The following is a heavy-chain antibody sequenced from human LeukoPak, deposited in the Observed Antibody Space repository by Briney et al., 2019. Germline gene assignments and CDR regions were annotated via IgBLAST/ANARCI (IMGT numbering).Heavy chain of an antibody. CDR1: GYTLTELS. J-gene: IGHJ4*02. D-gene: IGHD5-12*01. CDR3: AIVSGYYYFDY. V-gene: IGHV1-24*01. Sequence: ASVKVSCKVSGYTLTELSMHWVRQAPRKGLEWMGGFDPEDGETIYAQKFQGRVTMTGDTSTDTAYMELSSLRSEDTAVYYCAIVSGYYYFDYWGQGTLVTVSS. CDR2: FDPEDGET.